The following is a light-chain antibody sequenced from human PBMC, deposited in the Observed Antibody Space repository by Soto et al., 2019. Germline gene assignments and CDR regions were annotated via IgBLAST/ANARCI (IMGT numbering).Light chain of an antibody. CDR3: QQHSNLPPT. J-gene: IGKJ5*01. CDR1: QSVSSY. CDR2: DAS. Sequence: ETVMTQSPATLSVSPGGRATLSCRASQSVSSYLAWYRQIPGQAPRLLIYDASNRATGIPDRFSGGGSGTDFTLTISSLEPEDFAIYYCQQHSNLPPTFGQGTRLEIK. V-gene: IGKV3-11*01.